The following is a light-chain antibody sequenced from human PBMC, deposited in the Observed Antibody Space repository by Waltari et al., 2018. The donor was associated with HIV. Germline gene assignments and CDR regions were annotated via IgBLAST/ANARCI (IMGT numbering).Light chain of an antibody. Sequence: QSALTQPRSVSGSPGQSVTISCTGTASDIGYFDYVSWYQKYPGKAPTVIIYEVFPGPSGFPDRFTASKSGITASLTISGLQDEDEADYYCCSYAGTYTYVFGSGTTVTVL. CDR3: CSYAGTYTYV. CDR1: ASDIGYFDY. V-gene: IGLV2-11*01. J-gene: IGLJ1*01. CDR2: EVF.